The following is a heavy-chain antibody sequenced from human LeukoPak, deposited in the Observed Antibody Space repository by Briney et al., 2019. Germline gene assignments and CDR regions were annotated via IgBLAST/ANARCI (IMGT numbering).Heavy chain of an antibody. CDR2: IYSTGRS. Sequence: SETLSLTCTVSGGSISNYFWSWVRQPAGKGLEWIGRIYSTGRSDYNPSLKSRITMSVDTSKNQFSLKLSSVTAADTAVYYCARDGRFPPEVLPRYFDYWGQGTLVTVSS. CDR1: GGSISNYF. J-gene: IGHJ4*02. D-gene: IGHD1-26*01. V-gene: IGHV4-4*07. CDR3: ARDGRFPPEVLPRYFDY.